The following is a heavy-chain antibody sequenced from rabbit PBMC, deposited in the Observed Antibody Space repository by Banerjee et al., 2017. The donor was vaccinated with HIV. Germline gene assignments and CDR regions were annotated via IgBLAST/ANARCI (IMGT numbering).Heavy chain of an antibody. CDR3: ARDSDGDYGYVDLNL. V-gene: IGHV1S45*01. CDR2: INTGSGNL. J-gene: IGHJ4*01. CDR1: GFSFSTNYY. Sequence: QEQLEESGGDLVKPEGSLTLTCTASGFSFSTNYYMCWVRQAPGKGLEWIGCINTGSGNLYYASWVNGRFTISETSSTTVTLQMTSLTAADTATYFCARDSDGDYGYVDLNLWGPGTLVTVS. D-gene: IGHD6-1*01.